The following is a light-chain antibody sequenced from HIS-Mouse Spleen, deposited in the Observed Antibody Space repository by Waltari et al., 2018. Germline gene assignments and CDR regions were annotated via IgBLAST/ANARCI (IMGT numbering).Light chain of an antibody. Sequence: DIVMTQSPLSPPVTPGEPASISCRSSQSLLHSNGYNYLDWYLQKPWQSPQLLIYLGSNRASGVPDRFSGSGSGTDFTLKISRVEAEDVGVYYCMQALQTPMYTFGQGTKLEIK. CDR3: MQALQTPMYT. CDR2: LGS. CDR1: QSLLHSNGYNY. V-gene: IGKV2-28*01. J-gene: IGKJ2*01.